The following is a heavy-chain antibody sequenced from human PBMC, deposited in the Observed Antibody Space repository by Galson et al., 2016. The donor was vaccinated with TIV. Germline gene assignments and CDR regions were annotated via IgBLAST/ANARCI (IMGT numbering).Heavy chain of an antibody. J-gene: IGHJ3*02. D-gene: IGHD6-13*01. CDR3: AKDRGRETPLRIEAAGPHDAFDI. CDR1: GFTFSSYG. V-gene: IGHV3-23*01. CDR2: VSGSGGAT. Sequence: SLRLSCAASGFTFSSYGMTWVRQTPGKGLEWVSTVSGSGGATYYAESVKGRFTISRANSKSLVYLQMNSRRAEDTAVYYCAKDRGRETPLRIEAAGPHDAFDIWGQGTMVTVSS.